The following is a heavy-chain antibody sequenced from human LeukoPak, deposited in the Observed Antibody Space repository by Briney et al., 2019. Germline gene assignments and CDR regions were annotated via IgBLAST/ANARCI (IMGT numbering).Heavy chain of an antibody. Sequence: GGSLRLSCAASGFTLSSYEMNWVRQAPGKGLEWVSYISSSGSTIYYADSVKGRFTISRDNAKSSLYLQMNSLRAEDTAVYYCAREYYAGRVDIWGQGAMVTVSS. D-gene: IGHD3-16*01. CDR2: ISSSGSTI. V-gene: IGHV3-48*03. CDR3: AREYYAGRVDI. CDR1: GFTLSSYE. J-gene: IGHJ3*02.